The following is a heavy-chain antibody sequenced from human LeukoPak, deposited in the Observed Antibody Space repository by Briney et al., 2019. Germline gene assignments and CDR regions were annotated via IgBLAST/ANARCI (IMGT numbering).Heavy chain of an antibody. J-gene: IGHJ4*02. CDR1: GGTFSSCA. CDR3: AREGYYYGSGSYYFLDY. Sequence: SVKVSCKASGGTFSSCAISWVRQAPGQGLEWMGGIIPIFGTANYAQKFQGRVTITADESTSTAYMELSSLRSEDTAVYYCAREGYYYGSGSYYFLDYRGQGTLVTVSS. V-gene: IGHV1-69*13. CDR2: IIPIFGTA. D-gene: IGHD3-10*01.